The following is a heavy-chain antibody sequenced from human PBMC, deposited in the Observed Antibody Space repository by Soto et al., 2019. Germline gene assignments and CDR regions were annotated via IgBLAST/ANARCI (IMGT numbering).Heavy chain of an antibody. Sequence: SVKVSCKASGFTFTSSAVQWVRQARGQRLEWIGWIVVGSGNTNYAQKFQARVTITRDMSTSTAYMELSSLRSEDTAVYYCAADPAFRGDYDFWSGTQLQYYYYGMDVWGQGTTVTVSS. D-gene: IGHD3-3*01. CDR3: AADPAFRGDYDFWSGTQLQYYYYGMDV. CDR2: IVVGSGNT. CDR1: GFTFTSSA. V-gene: IGHV1-58*01. J-gene: IGHJ6*02.